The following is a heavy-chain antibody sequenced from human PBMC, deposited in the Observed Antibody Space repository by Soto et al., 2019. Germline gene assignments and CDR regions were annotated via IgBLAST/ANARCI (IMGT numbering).Heavy chain of an antibody. V-gene: IGHV3-11*01. CDR2: ISSTGSTP. Sequence: NPGGSLRLSCAASGFPFSDSYMAWIRQAPGKGLEEIATISSTGSTPYYADSVKGRFTIFRDNAQNSLYLEMNNLRAEDTAVYYCARGQQLVANWLDPWGQGILVTAPQ. CDR3: ARGQQLVANWLDP. J-gene: IGHJ5*02. D-gene: IGHD6-6*01. CDR1: GFPFSDSY.